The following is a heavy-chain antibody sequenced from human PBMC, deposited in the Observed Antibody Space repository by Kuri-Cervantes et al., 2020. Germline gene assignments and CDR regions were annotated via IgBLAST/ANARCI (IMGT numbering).Heavy chain of an antibody. D-gene: IGHD6-13*01. CDR3: ARGWGSSSWYGDY. V-gene: IGHV1-8*02. J-gene: IGHJ4*02. CDR2: MNPNSGNT. CDR1: GYTFTGYY. Sequence: ASVKVSCKASGYTFTGYYMHWVRQATGQGLEWMGWMNPNSGNTGYAQKFQGRVTMTRNTSISTAYMELSSLRSEDTAVYYCARGWGSSSWYGDYWGQGTLVTVSS.